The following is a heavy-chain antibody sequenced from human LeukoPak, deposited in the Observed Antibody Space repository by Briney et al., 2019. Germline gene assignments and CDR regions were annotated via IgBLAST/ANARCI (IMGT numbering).Heavy chain of an antibody. J-gene: IGHJ6*02. CDR1: GGCISSYY. Sequence: PSETLSLTCTVSGGCISSYYWSWMRQPPGRGLEWVGYIYYSRSTNYNPSLKSRVTISVDTSKNQFSLKLSSVTAADTAVYYCARYAVRGVYYGMDVWGQGTTVTVSS. D-gene: IGHD3-10*01. V-gene: IGHV4-59*01. CDR2: IYYSRST. CDR3: ARYAVRGVYYGMDV.